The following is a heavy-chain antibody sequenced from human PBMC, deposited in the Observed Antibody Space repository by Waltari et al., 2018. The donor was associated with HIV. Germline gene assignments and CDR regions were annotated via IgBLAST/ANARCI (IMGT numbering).Heavy chain of an antibody. V-gene: IGHV4-4*07. CDR3: AKFSYFKILLFDYYGLDV. Sequence: QVQLQESGPRLLKPSETLSLTCRVSGASVTSHYWTWVRLSAAKGPEWLCRFDGVGKTVYNPSHKSRFIISIDPSKNEVSLKLTSMTVADTAVYYCAKFSYFKILLFDYYGLDVWGQRATVTVSS. CDR1: GASVTSHY. J-gene: IGHJ6*02. D-gene: IGHD3-10*02. CDR2: FDGVGKT.